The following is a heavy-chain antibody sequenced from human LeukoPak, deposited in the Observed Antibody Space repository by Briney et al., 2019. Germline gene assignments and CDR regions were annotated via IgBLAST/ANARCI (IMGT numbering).Heavy chain of an antibody. CDR1: GFTFSSYA. V-gene: IGHV3-23*01. CDR3: AKGYYYGSGSYSRPPAFDY. CDR2: ISGSGGST. J-gene: IGHJ4*02. D-gene: IGHD3-10*01. Sequence: GGSLRLSCAASGFTFSSYAMSWVRQAPGKGLEWVSAISGSGGSTYYADSVKGRFTISRDNSKNTLYLQMNSLRAEDTAVYYCAKGYYYGSGSYSRPPAFDYWGQGTLVTVSS.